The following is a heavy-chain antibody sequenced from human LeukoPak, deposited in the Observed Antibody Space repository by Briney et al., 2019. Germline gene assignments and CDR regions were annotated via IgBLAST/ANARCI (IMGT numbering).Heavy chain of an antibody. CDR2: IRHSDYRT. D-gene: IGHD3-10*01. J-gene: IGHJ6*03. Sequence: GGSLRLSCAASGFTFLNYGMTWVRQAPGKGLEWVATIRHSDYRTFYADSVKGRFSIARDNSKNTLFLQMTSLRADDTAVYYCAKNEGSGLVYYYMDVWGKGTTVTISS. CDR1: GFTFLNYG. V-gene: IGHV3-23*01. CDR3: AKNEGSGLVYYYMDV.